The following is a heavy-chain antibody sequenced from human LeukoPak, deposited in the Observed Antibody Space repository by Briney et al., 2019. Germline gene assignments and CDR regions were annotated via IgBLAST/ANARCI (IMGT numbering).Heavy chain of an antibody. D-gene: IGHD6-13*01. CDR3: ARDLWLAAMGFDP. J-gene: IGHJ5*02. CDR2: IIPLFRTA. Sequence: SVKVSCKASGDTFSNYAINWVRQNPGQGFEWMEGIIPLFRTANYAQKFQGRVTITADESASTAYMELNSLRSEDTAVYYCARDLWLAAMGFDPWGQGTLVTVSS. V-gene: IGHV1-69*01. CDR1: GDTFSNYA.